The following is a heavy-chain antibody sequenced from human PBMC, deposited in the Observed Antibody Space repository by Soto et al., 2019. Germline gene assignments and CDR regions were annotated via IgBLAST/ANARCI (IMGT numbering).Heavy chain of an antibody. V-gene: IGHV1-24*01. Sequence: ASVKVSCKVSGYTLTELFMHWVRQAPGKGLEWMGGFDPEDGETIYAQKFQGIVTMTEDTSTDTAYMELSIVRSEDTAVYYCAPASWQWVVESVGWFGPWGQGTRVSVSS. J-gene: IGHJ5*02. D-gene: IGHD6-19*01. CDR2: FDPEDGET. CDR1: GYTLTELF. CDR3: APASWQWVVESVGWFGP.